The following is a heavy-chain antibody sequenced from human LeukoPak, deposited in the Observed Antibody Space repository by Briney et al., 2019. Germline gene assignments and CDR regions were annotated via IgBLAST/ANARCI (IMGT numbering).Heavy chain of an antibody. D-gene: IGHD1-14*01. CDR1: GASISPYY. J-gene: IGHJ5*02. CDR2: IYSSGST. CDR3: ARLPGTGRFDP. V-gene: IGHV4-59*08. Sequence: SETLSLTCTVSGASISPYYWTWIRQPPGKGLEWIGYIYSSGSTSYNPSLKSRVTISLDTSNNQFSLRLSSVTAADTAVSYCARLPGTGRFDPWGQGTLVTVSS.